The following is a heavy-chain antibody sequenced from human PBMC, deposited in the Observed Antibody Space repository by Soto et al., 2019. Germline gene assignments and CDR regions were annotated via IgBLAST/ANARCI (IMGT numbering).Heavy chain of an antibody. CDR2: IGSAGDT. CDR3: ARGEGYGAFDS. V-gene: IGHV3-13*01. J-gene: IGHJ4*02. D-gene: IGHD2-15*01. CDR1: GFTFSSYD. Sequence: EVQLVESGGGLVQPGGSLRLSCTASGFTFSSYDMHWVRQATGKGLEWVSEIGSAGDTYYTASVKGRFTISRENAKNSLYLQMNSLRAWDTAVYYCARGEGYGAFDSWGQGTLVTVSS.